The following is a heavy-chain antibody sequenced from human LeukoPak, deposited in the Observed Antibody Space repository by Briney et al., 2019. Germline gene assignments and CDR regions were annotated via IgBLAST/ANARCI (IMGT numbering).Heavy chain of an antibody. CDR2: INPNSGGT. D-gene: IGHD6-19*01. V-gene: IGHV1-2*02. CDR3: ARGSDSSGWYFYYYYMDV. J-gene: IGHJ6*03. CDR1: GYTFTGYY. Sequence: ASVKVSCKASGYTFTGYYTHWVRQAPGQGLEWMGWINPNSGGTNYAQKFQGRVTMTRDTPISTAYMELSRLRSDDTAVYYCARGSDSSGWYFYYYYMDVWGKGTTVTVSS.